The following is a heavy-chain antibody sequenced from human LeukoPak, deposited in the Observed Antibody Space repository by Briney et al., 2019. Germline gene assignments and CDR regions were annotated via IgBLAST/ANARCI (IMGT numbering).Heavy chain of an antibody. V-gene: IGHV3-53*01. CDR3: ARVPRYCSGGSCVDY. Sequence: QAGWSLRLSCAASGFTVSSNYMSWVRQAPGKGLEWVSVIYSGGSTYYADSVKGRFTISRDNSKNTLYLQMNSLRAEDTAVYYCARVPRYCSGGSCVDYWGQGTLVTVSS. D-gene: IGHD2-15*01. CDR1: GFTVSSNY. J-gene: IGHJ4*02. CDR2: IYSGGST.